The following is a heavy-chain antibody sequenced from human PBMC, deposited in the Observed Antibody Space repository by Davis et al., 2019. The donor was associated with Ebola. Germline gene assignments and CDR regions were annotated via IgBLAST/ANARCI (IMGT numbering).Heavy chain of an antibody. D-gene: IGHD4-23*01. Sequence: GESLKISCAASGFTFSSYGMHWVRQAPGKGLEWASGISWNSGSIGYADSVKGRFTISRDNAKNSLYLQMNSLRAEDTAVYYCARVLGGGNSCLDYWGQGTLVTVSS. J-gene: IGHJ4*02. CDR1: GFTFSSYG. V-gene: IGHV3-48*04. CDR3: ARVLGGGNSCLDY. CDR2: ISWNSGSI.